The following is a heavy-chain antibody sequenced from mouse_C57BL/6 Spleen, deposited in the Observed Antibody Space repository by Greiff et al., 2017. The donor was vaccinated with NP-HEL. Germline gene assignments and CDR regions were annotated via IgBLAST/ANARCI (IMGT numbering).Heavy chain of an antibody. V-gene: IGHV5-4*01. J-gene: IGHJ1*03. Sequence: EVQVVESGGGLVKPGGSLKLSCAASGFTFSSYAMSWVRQTPEKRLEWVATISDGGSYTYYPDNVKGRFTISRDNAKNNLYLQMSHLKSEDTAMYYCARDIYDGYYWYFDVWGTGTTVTVSS. CDR1: GFTFSSYA. CDR3: ARDIYDGYYWYFDV. D-gene: IGHD2-3*01. CDR2: ISDGGSYT.